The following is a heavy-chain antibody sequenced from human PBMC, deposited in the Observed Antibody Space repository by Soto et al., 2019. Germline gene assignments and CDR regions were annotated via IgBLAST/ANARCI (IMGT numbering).Heavy chain of an antibody. J-gene: IGHJ4*02. D-gene: IGHD3-22*01. CDR2: ISAYNGNT. Sequence: QVQLVQSGAEVKKPGASVKVSCKASGYTFTSYGISWVRQAPGQGLEWMGWISAYNGNTNYAQKLQGRVTMTTDTATSTAYMGRRGVRLDGAGVYDCARDRRGGNYDSGEGGTDYWGQGTLVTVSS. V-gene: IGHV1-18*01. CDR3: ARDRRGGNYDSGEGGTDY. CDR1: GYTFTSYG.